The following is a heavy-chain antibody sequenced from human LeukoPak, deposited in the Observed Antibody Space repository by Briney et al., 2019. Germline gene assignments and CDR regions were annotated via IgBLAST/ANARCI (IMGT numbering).Heavy chain of an antibody. D-gene: IGHD6-6*01. CDR1: GFTLSSYA. CDR3: AREASIVVRCSDY. J-gene: IGHJ4*02. CDR2: ISSNGVST. Sequence: GGSHRLSRPPSGFTLSSYAMHWVRQASGKGLEYDSAISSNGVSTSYAKSVKSRSSISRDNSQHPLYLHTRDLRAEDMAVYYCAREASIVVRCSDYWGQGTLVTVFS. V-gene: IGHV3-64*01.